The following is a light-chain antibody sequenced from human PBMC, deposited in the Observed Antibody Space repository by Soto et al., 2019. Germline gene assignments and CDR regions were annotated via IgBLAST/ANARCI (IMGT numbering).Light chain of an antibody. CDR3: SSFTRSSTLVV. CDR1: SSDIGDYNY. CDR2: EVN. J-gene: IGLJ1*01. Sequence: QSALTQPASVSGSPGQSITISCTGTSSDIGDYNYVSWYQQHPGKAPKLMIYEVNNRPSGVSNRFSGSKSGNTASLTISGLQAEDEADYYCSSFTRSSTLVVFGTGTKVTVL. V-gene: IGLV2-14*01.